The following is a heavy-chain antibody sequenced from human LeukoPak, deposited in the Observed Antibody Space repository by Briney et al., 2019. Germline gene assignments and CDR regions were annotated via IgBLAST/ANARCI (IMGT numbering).Heavy chain of an antibody. J-gene: IGHJ5*02. CDR1: GGSISSYY. CDR3: ARDRGGQFDP. CDR2: LNTGGST. D-gene: IGHD3-10*01. V-gene: IGHV4-4*07. Sequence: SETLSLICTLSGGSISSYYWSWIRQPAGKGLEYIGRLNTGGSTNYNPPLKGRVTMSLDTSKNEFSLKVNSVTAADTAVYYCARDRGGQFDPWGQGTLVTVSS.